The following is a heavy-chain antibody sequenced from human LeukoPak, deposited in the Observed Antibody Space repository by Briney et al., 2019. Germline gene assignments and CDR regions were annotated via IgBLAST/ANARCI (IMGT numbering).Heavy chain of an antibody. V-gene: IGHV4-39*01. Sequence: PSETLSPTCTVSGGSISSSSYYWGWIRQPPGKGLEWIGSIYYSGSTYYNPSLKSRVTISVDTSKNQFSLKLTSVTAADTAVYYCARPVPSRLGWFDPWGQGTLVTVSS. J-gene: IGHJ5*02. CDR2: IYYSGST. CDR1: GGSISSSSYY. CDR3: ARPVPSRLGWFDP. D-gene: IGHD1-1*01.